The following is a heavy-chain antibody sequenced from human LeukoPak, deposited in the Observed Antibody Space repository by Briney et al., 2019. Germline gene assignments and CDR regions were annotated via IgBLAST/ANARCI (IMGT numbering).Heavy chain of an antibody. D-gene: IGHD4-17*01. V-gene: IGHV4-39*07. Sequence: SETLSLTCTVSGGSISSSSYYWGWIRQPPGKGLEWIGSIYYSGSTYYNPSLKSRVTISVDTSKNQFSLKLSSVTAADTAVYYCARGSYGDYFGYYYYMDVWGKGTTVTVSS. CDR1: GGSISSSSYY. CDR3: ARGSYGDYFGYYYYMDV. J-gene: IGHJ6*03. CDR2: IYYSGST.